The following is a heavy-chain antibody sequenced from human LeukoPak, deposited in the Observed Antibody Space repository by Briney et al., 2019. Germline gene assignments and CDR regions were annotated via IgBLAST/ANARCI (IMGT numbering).Heavy chain of an antibody. CDR3: ARGSYYYDSSVYHNYFDY. CDR2: INPNSGGT. J-gene: IGHJ4*02. CDR1: GYTFTAYY. D-gene: IGHD3-22*01. V-gene: IGHV1-2*02. Sequence: ASVKVSCKPSGYTFTAYYMHWVRQAPGQGLEWMGWINPNSGGTNYALKLQGRVTMTRDTSISTAYMELSRLRSDDTAVYYCARGSYYYDSSVYHNYFDYWGQGTLVTVSS.